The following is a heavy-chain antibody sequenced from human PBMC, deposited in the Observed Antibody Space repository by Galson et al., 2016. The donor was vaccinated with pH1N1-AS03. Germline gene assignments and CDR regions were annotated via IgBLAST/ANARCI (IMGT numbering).Heavy chain of an antibody. J-gene: IGHJ3*02. Sequence: SLRLSCAASGFTFSNAWMSWVRQAPGKGLEWVGLIKNRENGRTTGYAAPVKGRFTISRDDSKDTLYLQMNSLKTEDTAVYYCTTDDYGDYRGTGAGTNDAFDMWGQGTMVTVSS. CDR2: IKNRENGRTT. CDR1: GFTFSNAW. D-gene: IGHD4-17*01. CDR3: TTDDYGDYRGTGAGTNDAFDM. V-gene: IGHV3-15*01.